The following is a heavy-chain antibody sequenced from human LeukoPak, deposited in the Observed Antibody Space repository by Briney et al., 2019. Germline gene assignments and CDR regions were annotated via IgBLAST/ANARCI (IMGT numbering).Heavy chain of an antibody. CDR3: ARDNGENYHTAFDY. CDR2: LNSDGRTT. CDR1: GFTFSNYR. J-gene: IGHJ4*02. Sequence: GGSLRLSCAASGFTFSNYRMHWVRQGPGKGLVWVSRLNSDGRTTTYADSVKGRFTISRDNAKNTLYLQMNSLRAEDTAVYYCARDNGENYHTAFDYWGQGTLVTVSS. V-gene: IGHV3-74*01. D-gene: IGHD2-8*01.